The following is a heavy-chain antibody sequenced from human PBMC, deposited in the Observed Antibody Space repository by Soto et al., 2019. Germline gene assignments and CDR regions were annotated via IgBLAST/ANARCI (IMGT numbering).Heavy chain of an antibody. V-gene: IGHV4-34*01. CDR3: ARGEGWLRKSLWYY. Sequence: SETLSLTCAVYGGSFSGYYWSWIRQPPGKGLEWIGEINHSGSTNYNPSLKSRVTISVDTSKNQFSLKLSSVTAADTAVYYCARGEGWLRKSLWYYWGQGTLVTVSS. CDR2: INHSGST. D-gene: IGHD5-12*01. J-gene: IGHJ4*02. CDR1: GGSFSGYY.